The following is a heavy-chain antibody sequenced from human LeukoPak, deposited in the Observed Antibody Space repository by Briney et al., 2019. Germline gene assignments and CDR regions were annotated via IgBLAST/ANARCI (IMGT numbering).Heavy chain of an antibody. Sequence: PGGSLRLSCAASGFTFSSYAMSWVRQAPGKGLEWVSAIGSSGGTTYYADSVKGRFTISRDNSKNTLFLQMNSLRAEDTAMYSCSRLTGSGTDCWGQGTLVTVSS. V-gene: IGHV3-23*01. CDR3: SRLTGSGTDC. J-gene: IGHJ4*02. CDR2: IGSSGGTT. D-gene: IGHD6-13*01. CDR1: GFTFSSYA.